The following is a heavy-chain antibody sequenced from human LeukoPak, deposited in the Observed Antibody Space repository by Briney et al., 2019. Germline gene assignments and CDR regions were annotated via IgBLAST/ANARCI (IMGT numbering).Heavy chain of an antibody. CDR1: GFTFGFYA. CDR2: ISGSGGTT. V-gene: IGHV3-23*01. D-gene: IGHD4-17*01. J-gene: IGHJ4*02. CDR3: ARVVDHDYGDYYLDY. Sequence: GGSLRLSCAASGFTFGFYARSWVRRAPGRGREGVSAISGSGGTTYYADSVKGRLTISRDNSKNTLYLQMNSLRAEDTAVYYCARVVDHDYGDYYLDYWGQGTLVTVSS.